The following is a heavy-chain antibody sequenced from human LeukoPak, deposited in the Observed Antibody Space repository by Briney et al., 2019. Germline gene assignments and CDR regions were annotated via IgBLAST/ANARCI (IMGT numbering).Heavy chain of an antibody. CDR3: ARDDILTGSLDY. V-gene: IGHV3-7*01. D-gene: IGHD3-9*01. CDR1: GSTFSSYW. Sequence: PGGSLRLSCAASGSTFSSYWMSWVRQAPGKGLEWVANIKQDGSEKYYVDSVKGRFTISRDNAKNSLYLQMNSLRAEDTAVYYCARDDILTGSLDYWGQGTLVTVSS. J-gene: IGHJ4*02. CDR2: IKQDGSEK.